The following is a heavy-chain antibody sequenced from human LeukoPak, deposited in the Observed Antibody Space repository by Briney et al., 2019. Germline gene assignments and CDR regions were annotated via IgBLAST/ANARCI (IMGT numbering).Heavy chain of an antibody. Sequence: SETLSLTCTVSGGSVSSGSYYWNWIRQPPGKGLEWIGYIYYSGSTNYNPSLKSRVTISVDTSTNQFSLKLSSVIAADTAVFYCARGDCSGGNCFHFDTWGQETLVTVSS. J-gene: IGHJ4*02. V-gene: IGHV4-61*01. CDR3: ARGDCSGGNCFHFDT. CDR2: IYYSGST. D-gene: IGHD2-15*01. CDR1: GGSVSSGSYY.